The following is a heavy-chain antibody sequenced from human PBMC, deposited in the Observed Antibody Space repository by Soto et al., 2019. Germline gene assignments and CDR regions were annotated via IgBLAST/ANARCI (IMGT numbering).Heavy chain of an antibody. J-gene: IGHJ2*01. Sequence: QVQLQESGPGLVKPSETLSLTCTVSGGSISSYYWSWIRQPPGKGLEWIGYIYYSGSTNYNPSLKQRATLTVYSSKNQSPWKLRSVTATDTAVSYRASDVDDVPYRDVDLGGSGTLFTVSS. D-gene: IGHD3-10*02. CDR1: GGSISSYY. CDR2: IYYSGST. V-gene: IGHV4-59*08. CDR3: ASDVDDVPYRDVDL.